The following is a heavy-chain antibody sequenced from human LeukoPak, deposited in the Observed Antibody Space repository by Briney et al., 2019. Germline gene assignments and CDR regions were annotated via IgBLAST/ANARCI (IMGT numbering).Heavy chain of an antibody. CDR2: IKQDGSET. V-gene: IGHV3-7*03. J-gene: IGHJ5*02. CDR1: GFIFNNYW. D-gene: IGHD3-9*01. Sequence: GGSLRLSCAASGFIFNNYWMTWVRRAPGKGLEWVATIKQDGSETYYVDSVKGRFTISRDNSKNTLYLQMNYLRAEDTAVYYCAKDPTSVGGRHDWLLDSWGQGTLVTVSS. CDR3: AKDPTSVGGRHDWLLDS.